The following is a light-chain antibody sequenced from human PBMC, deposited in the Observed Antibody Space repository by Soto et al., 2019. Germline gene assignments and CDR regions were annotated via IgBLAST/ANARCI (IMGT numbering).Light chain of an antibody. CDR1: SSNLGAGYD. CDR3: QAYDYSLTASV. J-gene: IGLJ3*02. V-gene: IGLV1-40*01. Sequence: QAVVTQPPSVSGAPGQRVTLSCTGNSSNLGAGYDVHWYQQLPGAAPKLVIFGNRNRPSGVPERFFGSKSGTSASLAITGLQAEDEADYYCQAYDYSLTASVFGGGTKLTVL. CDR2: GNR.